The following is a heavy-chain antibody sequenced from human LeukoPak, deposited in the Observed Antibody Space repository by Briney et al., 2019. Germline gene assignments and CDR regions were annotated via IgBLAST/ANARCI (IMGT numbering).Heavy chain of an antibody. Sequence: SGGSLRLSCAASGFTFSDYYMSWVRQAPGKGLEWVSVVYSGGNTYYADSVKGRFTISRDNSKNTLYLQMNSLRAEDTAVYYCAREPPGGGFDYWGQGTLVTVSS. CDR1: GFTFSDYY. J-gene: IGHJ4*02. CDR2: VYSGGNT. D-gene: IGHD3-16*01. CDR3: AREPPGGGFDY. V-gene: IGHV3-66*01.